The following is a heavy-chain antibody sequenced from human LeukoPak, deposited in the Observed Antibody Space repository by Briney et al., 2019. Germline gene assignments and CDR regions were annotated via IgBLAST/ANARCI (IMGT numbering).Heavy chain of an antibody. CDR3: AKDDRDDYGDYLGY. Sequence: GGSLRLSCAASGFTFSSYGFHWVRQAPGKGLEWVAVIWYDGSNKYYADSVKGRFTISRDNSKSTLYLQMNSLRAEDTAIYYCAKDDRDDYGDYLGYWGQGTLVTVSS. CDR2: IWYDGSNK. J-gene: IGHJ4*02. V-gene: IGHV3-33*06. CDR1: GFTFSSYG. D-gene: IGHD4-17*01.